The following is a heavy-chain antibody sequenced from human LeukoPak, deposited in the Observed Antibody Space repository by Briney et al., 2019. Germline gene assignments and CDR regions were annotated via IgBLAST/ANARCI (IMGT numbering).Heavy chain of an antibody. CDR1: GFTFSSYS. D-gene: IGHD5-18*01. J-gene: IGHJ4*02. Sequence: PGGSLRLSCAASGFTFSSYSMNWIRQAPGKGLEWVSSISSSTSYIYYADSVKGRFTISKDNAKNSLYLQMNSLRAEDTAVYYCARGYSYGFVDYWGQGTLVTVSS. CDR2: ISSSTSYI. CDR3: ARGYSYGFVDY. V-gene: IGHV3-21*01.